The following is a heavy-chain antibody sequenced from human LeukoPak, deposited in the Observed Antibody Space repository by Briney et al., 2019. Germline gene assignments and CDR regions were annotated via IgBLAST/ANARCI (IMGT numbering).Heavy chain of an antibody. CDR1: GYTFTSYG. Sequence: ASVKVSCKASGYTFTSYGIIWVRQAPGQGLEWMGWISAYNGNTNYAQKLQGRVTMTTDTSTSTAYMELRSLRSDDTAVYYCARAVAGILNYYYYGMDVWGQGTTVTVSS. J-gene: IGHJ6*02. V-gene: IGHV1-18*01. D-gene: IGHD6-19*01. CDR2: ISAYNGNT. CDR3: ARAVAGILNYYYYGMDV.